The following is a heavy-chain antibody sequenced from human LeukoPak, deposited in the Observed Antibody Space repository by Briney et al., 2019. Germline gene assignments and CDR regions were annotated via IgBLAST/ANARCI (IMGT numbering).Heavy chain of an antibody. CDR3: ARLPSGIVALTKYYYGMDV. D-gene: IGHD6-6*01. V-gene: IGHV4-59*01. CDR1: GGSISSYY. Sequence: SETLSLTCTVSGGSISSYYRSWIRQPPGKGLEWIGYIYYSGSTNYNPSLKSRVTISVDTSKNQFSLKLSSVTAADTAVYYCARLPSGIVALTKYYYGMDVWGQGTTVTVSS. CDR2: IYYSGST. J-gene: IGHJ6*02.